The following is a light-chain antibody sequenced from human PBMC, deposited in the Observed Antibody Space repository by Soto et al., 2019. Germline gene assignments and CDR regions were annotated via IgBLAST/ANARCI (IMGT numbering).Light chain of an antibody. V-gene: IGKV3-11*01. Sequence: EIVLTQSPATLSLSPGERATLSCRASQSVSSYLAWYQHKPGQAPRLLIYDASNWATGIPARFSGSGSGTDFTLTISSLEPEDFAVYYCQQRSNWPPITFGQGTRLEIK. CDR1: QSVSSY. CDR2: DAS. CDR3: QQRSNWPPIT. J-gene: IGKJ5*01.